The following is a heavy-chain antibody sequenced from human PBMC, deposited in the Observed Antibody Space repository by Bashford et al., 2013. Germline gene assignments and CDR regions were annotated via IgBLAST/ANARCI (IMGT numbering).Heavy chain of an antibody. D-gene: IGHD6-6*01. J-gene: IGHJ4*02. CDR2: IHNSGTL. Sequence: SETLSLTCTVSTTSISSYHWGWIRQPAGKGLEWIGLIHNSGTLKYNPSLESRGIMSLDTPKNQFSLKLTSVTAADTAVYYCVRDACPSAVRGCQFDFWGQGSLVTVSS. V-gene: IGHV4-4*07. CDR1: TTSISSYH. CDR3: VRDACPSAVRGCQFDF.